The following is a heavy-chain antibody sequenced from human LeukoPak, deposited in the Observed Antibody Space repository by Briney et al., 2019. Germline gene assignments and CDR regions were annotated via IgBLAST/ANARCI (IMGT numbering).Heavy chain of an antibody. CDR3: ARGRKRFNSSGRDAFDI. D-gene: IGHD6-19*01. CDR2: INPNSGGT. V-gene: IGHV1-2*02. Sequence: GASVKVSCKASGYTFTGYYMHWVRQAPGQGLEWMGWINPNSGGTNYAQKFQGRVTMTRDTSISTAYMELSRLGSDDTAVYYCARGRKRFNSSGRDAFDIWGQGTMVTVSS. J-gene: IGHJ3*02. CDR1: GYTFTGYY.